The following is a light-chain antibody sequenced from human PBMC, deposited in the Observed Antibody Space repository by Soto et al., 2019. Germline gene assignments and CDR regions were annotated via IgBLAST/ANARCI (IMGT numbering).Light chain of an antibody. CDR1: SSNIGAHYD. J-gene: IGLJ1*01. CDR2: GNS. Sequence: QSVLTQPPSVSGAPGQRVTISCTGSSSNIGAHYDVHWYQQLPGTAPKVLIYGNSNRPSGVPDRFSGSKSGTSASLAITGLQAEDEADYYCQSYDSSLSAYVFGTGTKVTVL. CDR3: QSYDSSLSAYV. V-gene: IGLV1-40*01.